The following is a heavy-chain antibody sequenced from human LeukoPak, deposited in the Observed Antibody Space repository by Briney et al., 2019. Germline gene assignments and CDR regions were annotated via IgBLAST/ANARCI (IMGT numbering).Heavy chain of an antibody. J-gene: IGHJ6*02. CDR3: ATEHYYGMDV. CDR1: GGSLSRYA. CDR2: FDPEDGET. Sequence: ASVKVSCKASGGSLSRYAISWVRQAPGKGLEWMGGFDPEDGETIYAQKFQGRVTMTEDTSTDTAYMELSSLRSEDTAVYYCATEHYYGMDVWGQGTTVTVSS. V-gene: IGHV1-24*01.